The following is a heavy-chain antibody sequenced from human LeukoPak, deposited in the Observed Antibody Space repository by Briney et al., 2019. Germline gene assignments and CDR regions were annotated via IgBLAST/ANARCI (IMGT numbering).Heavy chain of an antibody. D-gene: IGHD5-18*01. CDR2: INHSGST. Sequence: PSETLSLTCAVYGGSFSGYYWSWIRQPPGKGLEWIGEINHSGSTNYNPSLKSRVTISVDTSKNQFSLKPSSVTAADTAVYYCARGPQGTWIQLWKFDYWGQGTLVTVSS. J-gene: IGHJ4*02. V-gene: IGHV4-34*01. CDR1: GGSFSGYY. CDR3: ARGPQGTWIQLWKFDY.